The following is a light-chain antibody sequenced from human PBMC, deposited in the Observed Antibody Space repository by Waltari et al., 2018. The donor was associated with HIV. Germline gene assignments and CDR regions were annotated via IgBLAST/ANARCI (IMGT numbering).Light chain of an antibody. CDR1: QSVSRN. Sequence: EIVMTQSPVTLSVSPGERATLSCRASQSVSRNLAWYQQRAGQAPRLLIYGASTRATGIPARFSGSGSGTEFTLTISSLQSEDFAVYYCQQYNSWPLTFGQGTKVDIK. CDR3: QQYNSWPLT. V-gene: IGKV3-15*01. J-gene: IGKJ1*01. CDR2: GAS.